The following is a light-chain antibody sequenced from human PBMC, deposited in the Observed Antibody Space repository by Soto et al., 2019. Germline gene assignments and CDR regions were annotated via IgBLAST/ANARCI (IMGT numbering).Light chain of an antibody. J-gene: IGKJ1*01. V-gene: IGKV1-39*01. Sequence: DICLTQNQSSLPAPLGNRVPTTSRASEFVSYYLAWYQQKPGKAPKLLIYAASSLQSGVPSRFSGSGSETDFTLTISSLQPEDFAAYSCQQSYSTTWTFGQGSMVDVK. CDR3: QQSYSTTWT. CDR2: AAS. CDR1: EFVSYY.